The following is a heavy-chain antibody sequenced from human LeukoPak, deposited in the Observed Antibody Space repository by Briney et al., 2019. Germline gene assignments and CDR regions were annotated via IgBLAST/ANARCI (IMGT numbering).Heavy chain of an antibody. CDR3: ARGDDSSD. Sequence: SETLSLTCAVYGGSFSGYYWSWIHQPPGKGLEWIGEINHSGSTNYNPSLKSRVTISVDTSKNQFSLKLSSVTAADTAVYYCARGDDSSDWGQGTLVTVSS. V-gene: IGHV4-34*01. CDR2: INHSGST. D-gene: IGHD3-16*01. J-gene: IGHJ4*02. CDR1: GGSFSGYY.